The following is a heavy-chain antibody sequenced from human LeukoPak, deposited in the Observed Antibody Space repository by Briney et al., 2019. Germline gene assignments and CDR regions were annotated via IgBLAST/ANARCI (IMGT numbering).Heavy chain of an antibody. CDR2: IYHSGST. V-gene: IGHV4-30-2*01. Sequence: PSETLSLTCAVSGGSISSGGYSWSWIRQPPGKGLEWIGYIYHSGSTYYNPSLKSRVTISVARSKNQFSLKLSSVTAADTAVYYCASRITIFGVVRNAFDIWGQGTMVTVSS. D-gene: IGHD3-3*01. J-gene: IGHJ3*02. CDR3: ASRITIFGVVRNAFDI. CDR1: GGSISSGGYS.